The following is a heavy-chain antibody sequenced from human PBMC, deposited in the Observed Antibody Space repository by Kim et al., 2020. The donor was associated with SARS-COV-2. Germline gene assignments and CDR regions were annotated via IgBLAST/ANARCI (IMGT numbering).Heavy chain of an antibody. D-gene: IGHD3-10*01. Sequence: SETLSLTCTVSGGSISSSSYYWGWIRQPPGKGLEWIGSIYYSGSTYYNPSLKSRVTISVDTSKNQFSLKLSSVTAADTAVYYCARLGDVLLWFGGFDYWGQGTLVTVSS. CDR3: ARLGDVLLWFGGFDY. V-gene: IGHV4-39*01. CDR1: GGSISSSSYY. CDR2: IYYSGST. J-gene: IGHJ4*02.